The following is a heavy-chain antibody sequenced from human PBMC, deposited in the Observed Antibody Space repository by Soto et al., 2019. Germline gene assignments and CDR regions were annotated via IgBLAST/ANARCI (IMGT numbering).Heavy chain of an antibody. CDR3: ATYCSGGSCYTNDAFDI. CDR2: INPSGGST. V-gene: IGHV1-46*01. Sequence: ASVKVSCKASGYTFTSYYMHWVRQAPGQGLEWMGIINPSGGSTSYAQKFQGRVTMTRDTSTSTVYMELSSLRSEDTAVYYCATYCSGGSCYTNDAFDIWGQGTMVTVSS. CDR1: GYTFTSYY. D-gene: IGHD2-15*01. J-gene: IGHJ3*02.